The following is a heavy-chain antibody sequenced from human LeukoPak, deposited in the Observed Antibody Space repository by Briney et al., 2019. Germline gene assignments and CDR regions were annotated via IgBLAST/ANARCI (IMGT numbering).Heavy chain of an antibody. CDR3: AASIAAAGGRNFDY. CDR1: GYTFTVYY. J-gene: IGHJ4*02. V-gene: IGHV1-2*06. Sequence: ASVKVSCKASGYTFTVYYMHWVRQAPGQGLEWMGRINPNSSGTNYAQKFQGRVTITRHTSISTAYMELSRLRSDDTAVYYCAASIAAAGGRNFDYWGQGTLVTVSS. CDR2: INPNSSGT. D-gene: IGHD6-13*01.